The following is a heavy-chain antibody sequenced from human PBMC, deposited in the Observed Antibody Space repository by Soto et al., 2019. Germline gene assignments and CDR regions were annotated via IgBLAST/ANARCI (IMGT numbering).Heavy chain of an antibody. CDR3: AKTYYDSSGYYYSQTYFYFDY. D-gene: IGHD3-22*01. Sequence: GGSLRLSCAASGFTFSNYDMSWVRQAPGKGLEWVSTISGSGGTTYYADSVKGRFTISRDNSKNTLYLQMSSLRAEDTAVFYCAKTYYDSSGYYYSQTYFYFDYWGQGTLVTVSS. V-gene: IGHV3-23*01. CDR2: ISGSGGTT. J-gene: IGHJ4*02. CDR1: GFTFSNYD.